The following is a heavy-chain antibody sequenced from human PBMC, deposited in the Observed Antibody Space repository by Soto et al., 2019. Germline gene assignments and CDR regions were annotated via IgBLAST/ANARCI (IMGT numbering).Heavy chain of an antibody. CDR1: GFTFSSYA. CDR3: AKGSGWYEDYYGMDV. D-gene: IGHD6-19*01. J-gene: IGHJ6*02. Sequence: LRLSCAASGFTFSSYAMSWVRQAPGKGLEWVSAISGSGGSTYYADSVKGRFTISRDNSKNTLYLQMNSLRAEDTAVYYCAKGSGWYEDYYGMDVWGQGTTVTVSS. CDR2: ISGSGGST. V-gene: IGHV3-23*01.